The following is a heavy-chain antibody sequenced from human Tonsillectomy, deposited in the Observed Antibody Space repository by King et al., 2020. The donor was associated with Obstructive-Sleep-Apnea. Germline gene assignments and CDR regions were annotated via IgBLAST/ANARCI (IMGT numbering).Heavy chain of an antibody. J-gene: IGHJ1*01. CDR3: ARGWESHDRETPLQH. Sequence: VQLVESGGGLVKPGGSLRLSCAASGFTFSDYYMNWIRQAPGKGLEWVSYIGTSGHTIHYADSLKGRFTISRDNANNSLFLQMNSLRAEDTAMYYCARGWESHDRETPLQHWGQGTLVTVSS. CDR2: IGTSGHTI. CDR1: GFTFSDYY. D-gene: IGHD1-26*01. V-gene: IGHV3-11*01.